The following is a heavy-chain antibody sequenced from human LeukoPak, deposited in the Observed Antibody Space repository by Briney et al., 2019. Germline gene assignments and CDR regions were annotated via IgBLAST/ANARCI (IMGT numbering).Heavy chain of an antibody. Sequence: ASVKVSCKASGYTFTSYAMHWVRQAPRQRLEWMGWINAGNGNTKYSQKFQGRVTITRDTSASTAYMELSSLRSEDTAVYYCARRSLDTAMVSDAFDIWGQGTMVTVSS. CDR1: GYTFTSYA. J-gene: IGHJ3*02. CDR2: INAGNGNT. D-gene: IGHD5-18*01. V-gene: IGHV1-3*01. CDR3: ARRSLDTAMVSDAFDI.